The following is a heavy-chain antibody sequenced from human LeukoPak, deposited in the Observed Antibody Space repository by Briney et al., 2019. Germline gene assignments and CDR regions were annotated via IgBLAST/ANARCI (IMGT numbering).Heavy chain of an antibody. CDR2: IIGSGGST. CDR3: AKDLLPSHYDSRVLDY. CDR1: GYRFTDYW. J-gene: IGHJ4*02. Sequence: GESLKISCQGSGYRFTDYWIGWVRQAPGKGLEWVSTIIGSGGSTYYADSVRGRFTISRDNSKNTLYLQMNSLRAEDTAVYYCAKDLLPSHYDSRVLDYWGQGTLVTVSS. D-gene: IGHD3-22*01. V-gene: IGHV3-23*01.